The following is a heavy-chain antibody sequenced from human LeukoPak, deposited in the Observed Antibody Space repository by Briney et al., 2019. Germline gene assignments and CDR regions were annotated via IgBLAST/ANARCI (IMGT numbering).Heavy chain of an antibody. CDR1: GFTFSDYY. CDR3: ADYRKPQGLDY. V-gene: IGHV3-11*01. Sequence: GGSLRLSCAASGFTFSDYYMSWIRQAPGKGLEWVSYISSSGSTIYYADSVKGRFTISRDNSKNTVYLQMNSLRVEDTAVYYCADYRKPQGLDYWGQGTLVTVSS. CDR2: ISSSGSTI. J-gene: IGHJ4*02. D-gene: IGHD3-16*01.